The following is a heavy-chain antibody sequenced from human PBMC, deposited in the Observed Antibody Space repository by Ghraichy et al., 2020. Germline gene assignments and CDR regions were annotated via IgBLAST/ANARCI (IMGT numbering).Heavy chain of an antibody. D-gene: IGHD3-22*01. Sequence: GGSLRLSCAASGFTVSSNYMSWVRQAPGKGLEWVSVIYSGGSTYYADSVKGRFTISRDNSKNTLYLQMNSLRAEDTAVYYCASGSSGYYYANYWGQGTLVTVSS. V-gene: IGHV3-66*01. CDR2: IYSGGST. CDR1: GFTVSSNY. J-gene: IGHJ4*02. CDR3: ASGSSGYYYANY.